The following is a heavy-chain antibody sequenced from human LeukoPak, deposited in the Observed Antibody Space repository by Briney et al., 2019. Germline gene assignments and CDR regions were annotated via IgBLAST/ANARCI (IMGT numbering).Heavy chain of an antibody. V-gene: IGHV3-74*01. CDR2: INTDGSAT. D-gene: IGHD6-6*01. Sequence: GGSLRLSCAASGFTISTYWMPWVRQAPGKGLVWVSRINTDGSATDYADSVKGRFTISRDNAQNTLFLQMNSLRDEDTAVYYCTRGTTAARPDYFDYWGQGTLVTVSS. CDR3: TRGTTAARPDYFDY. CDR1: GFTISTYW. J-gene: IGHJ4*02.